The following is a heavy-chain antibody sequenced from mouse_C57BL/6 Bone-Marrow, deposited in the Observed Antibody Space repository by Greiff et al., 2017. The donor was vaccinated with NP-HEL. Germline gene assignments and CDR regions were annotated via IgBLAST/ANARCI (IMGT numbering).Heavy chain of an antibody. CDR2: IDPANGNT. J-gene: IGHJ2*01. V-gene: IGHV14-3*01. CDR3: ARVDSHYYGSSYDYFDY. CDR1: GFNITNTY. D-gene: IGHD1-1*01. Sequence: EVQLQQSVAELVRPGASVKLSCTASGFNITNTYMHWVKQRPEQGLEWIGRIDPANGNTKYAPKFQGKATITADTSSNTAYLQLSSLTSEDTAIYYCARVDSHYYGSSYDYFDYWGQGTTLTVSS.